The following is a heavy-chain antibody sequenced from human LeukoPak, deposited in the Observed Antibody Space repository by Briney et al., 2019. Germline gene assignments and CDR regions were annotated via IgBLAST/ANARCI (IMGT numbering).Heavy chain of an antibody. CDR1: GIAFSSHA. Sequence: GGSVRLSCEASGIAFSSHAMTWVRQAPGKGLEWVSGITGSGGSTYYAESVKGRFTISRDNSKNTLYLQMNSLRVEDTALYYCATRPPSETYFGVLDYWGQGTLVTVSS. D-gene: IGHD1-26*01. CDR3: ATRPPSETYFGVLDY. CDR2: ITGSGGST. J-gene: IGHJ4*02. V-gene: IGHV3-23*01.